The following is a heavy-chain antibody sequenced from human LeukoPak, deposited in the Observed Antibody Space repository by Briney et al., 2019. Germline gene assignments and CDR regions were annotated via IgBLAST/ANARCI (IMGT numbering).Heavy chain of an antibody. CDR1: GFTFSNYG. CDR2: FSGSGAST. V-gene: IGHV3-23*01. CDR3: AKLRWSSSGAFDI. Sequence: PGGSLRLSCAASGFTFSNYGMTWVRQAPGKGLEWVSVFSGSGASTHYADSVKGRFTISRDNSKNTLYLQMNSLRAEDTAVYYCAKLRWSSSGAFDIWGQGTMVTVSS. D-gene: IGHD4-23*01. J-gene: IGHJ3*02.